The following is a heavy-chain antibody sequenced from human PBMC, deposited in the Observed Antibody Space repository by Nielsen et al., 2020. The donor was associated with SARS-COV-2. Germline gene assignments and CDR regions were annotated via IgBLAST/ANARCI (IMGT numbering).Heavy chain of an antibody. CDR1: GFTFSSYG. V-gene: IGHV3-30*18. Sequence: GESLKISCAASGFTFSSYGMHWVRQAPGKGLEWVAVISYDGSNKYYADSVKGRFTISRDNSKNTLYLQMNSLRAEDTAVYYCAKSFPTTTAFDYWGQGTLVTVSS. CDR3: AKSFPTTTAFDY. D-gene: IGHD1-1*01. J-gene: IGHJ4*02. CDR2: ISYDGSNK.